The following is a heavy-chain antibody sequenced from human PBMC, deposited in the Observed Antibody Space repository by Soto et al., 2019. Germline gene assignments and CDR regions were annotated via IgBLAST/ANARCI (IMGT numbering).Heavy chain of an antibody. J-gene: IGHJ5*02. CDR3: ARDPHEFWTSYWFDP. CDR1: GYTFFTYD. CDR2: ISTYSGDT. Sequence: ASVKVSCKASGYTFFTYDISWVRQAPGQGLEWMGWISTYSGDTKYAQKFQGRVTMTTDTSTTTAYLELRSLRSDDTAVYYCARDPHEFWTSYWFDPWGQGTPVTVSS. V-gene: IGHV1-18*01. D-gene: IGHD3-3*01.